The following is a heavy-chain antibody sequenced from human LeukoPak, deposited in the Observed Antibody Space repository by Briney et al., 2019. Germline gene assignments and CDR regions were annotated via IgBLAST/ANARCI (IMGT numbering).Heavy chain of an antibody. V-gene: IGHV1-18*01. D-gene: IGHD6-13*01. Sequence: ASVKVSCKASGYTFTSYGISWVRQAPGQGLEWMGWISAYNGNTNYAQKLQGRVTMTTDTSTSTAYMELRSLRSDDTAVYHCARTGIAAGTTTWFDPWGQGTLVTVSS. J-gene: IGHJ5*02. CDR1: GYTFTSYG. CDR2: ISAYNGNT. CDR3: ARTGIAAGTTTWFDP.